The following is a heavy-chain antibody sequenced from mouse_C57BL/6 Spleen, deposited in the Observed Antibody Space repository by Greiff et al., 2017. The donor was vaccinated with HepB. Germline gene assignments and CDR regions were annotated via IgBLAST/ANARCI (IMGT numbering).Heavy chain of an antibody. Sequence: QVQLQQSGPELVKPGASVKISCKASGYAFSSSWMNWVKQRPGKGLEWIGRIYPGDGDTNYNGKFKGKATLTADKSSSTAYMQLSSLTSEDSAVYFCGGYYFDYWGQGTTLTVSS. CDR1: GYAFSSSW. CDR3: GGYYFDY. V-gene: IGHV1-82*01. CDR2: IYPGDGDT. J-gene: IGHJ2*01.